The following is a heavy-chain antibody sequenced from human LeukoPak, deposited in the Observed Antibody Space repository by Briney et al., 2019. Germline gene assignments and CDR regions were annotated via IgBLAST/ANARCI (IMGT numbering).Heavy chain of an antibody. J-gene: IGHJ4*02. D-gene: IGHD2-21*01. CDR1: GFTFSQYW. CDR3: ARWTGVIDS. CDR2: IKQDGSLE. V-gene: IGHV3-7*01. Sequence: GGSLRLSCAASGFTFSQYWMSWVRQAPGKGPEWVANIKQDGSLEHYMDSVKGRFTISRDNANSSLILQVDSLRAEDTAVYYCARWTGVIDSWGQGTLVTVSS.